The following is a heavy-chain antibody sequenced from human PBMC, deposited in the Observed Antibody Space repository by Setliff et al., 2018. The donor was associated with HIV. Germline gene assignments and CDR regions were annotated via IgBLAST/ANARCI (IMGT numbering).Heavy chain of an antibody. CDR2: VYYSGTT. CDR3: ARLGYSIDLRRLDY. CDR1: GGSISNKTHY. Sequence: LSLTCTVSGGSISNKTHYWGWIRQPPGKGLEWIGSVYYSGTTYYDPSLKSRVTISIDTSKNHFSLKVNSVTAADTAVYYCARLGYSIDLRRLDYWGQGAQVTVPQ. D-gene: IGHD6-13*01. J-gene: IGHJ4*02. V-gene: IGHV4-39*02.